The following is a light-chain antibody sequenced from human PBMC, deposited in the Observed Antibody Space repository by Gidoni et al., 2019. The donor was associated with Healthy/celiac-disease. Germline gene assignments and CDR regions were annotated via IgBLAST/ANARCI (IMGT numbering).Light chain of an antibody. CDR3: QAWDSSTAQGV. J-gene: IGLJ1*01. CDR2: QDS. CDR1: KLGDKY. Sequence: SYELTQPPSVSVSPGQTASITCSGDKLGDKYACWYQQKPGQSPLLVIYQDSKRPSGIPERFSGSNSGNTATLTISGTQAMDEADYYCQAWDSSTAQGVFGTGTKVTVL. V-gene: IGLV3-1*01.